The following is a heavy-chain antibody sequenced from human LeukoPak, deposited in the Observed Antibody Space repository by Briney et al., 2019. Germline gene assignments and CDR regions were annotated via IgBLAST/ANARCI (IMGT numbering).Heavy chain of an antibody. CDR3: ARGRVVAATKGLYYYYYYMDV. CDR2: INHSGST. J-gene: IGHJ6*03. CDR1: GGSFSGYY. V-gene: IGHV4-34*01. Sequence: SETLSLTCAVYGGSFSGYYWSWIRQPPGKGLEWIGEINHSGSTNYNPSLKSRVTISVDTSKNQFSLTLSSVTAADTAVYYCARGRVVAATKGLYYYYYYMDVWGKGTTVTVSS. D-gene: IGHD2-15*01.